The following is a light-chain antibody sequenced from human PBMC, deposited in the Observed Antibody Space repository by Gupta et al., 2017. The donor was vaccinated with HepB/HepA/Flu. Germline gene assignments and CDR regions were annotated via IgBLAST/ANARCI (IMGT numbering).Light chain of an antibody. Sequence: QSALTQPASVSGSPGQSITISCTGTSSDVGGYNYVPWSQQHPGKAPKVMIYDVSNRPSGVSNRFSGSKSGNTASLTISGLQAEDEADYYCSSFTTNSTWVFGGGTKLTVL. CDR1: SSDVGGYNY. J-gene: IGLJ3*02. CDR2: DVS. V-gene: IGLV2-14*03. CDR3: SSFTTNSTWV.